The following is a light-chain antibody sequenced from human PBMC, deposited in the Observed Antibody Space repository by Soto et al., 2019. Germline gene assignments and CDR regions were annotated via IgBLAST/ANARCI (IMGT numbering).Light chain of an antibody. Sequence: VMTQSPATLSVSPGERVTLSCRASQSPSSNVAWYQQKPGRAPRLLIYGAVTRPTGVPARFSGSESGTEFTLTISSLQSEDFAVYYCQHYNNWPPITFGQGTRLEIK. CDR1: QSPSSN. CDR2: GAV. V-gene: IGKV3-15*01. CDR3: QHYNNWPPIT. J-gene: IGKJ5*01.